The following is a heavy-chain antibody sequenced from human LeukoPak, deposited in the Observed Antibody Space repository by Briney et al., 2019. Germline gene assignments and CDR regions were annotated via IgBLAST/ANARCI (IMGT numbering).Heavy chain of an antibody. CDR2: IYAAGSI. D-gene: IGHD3-9*01. CDR3: ATDYDVLTGYYSDVGY. J-gene: IGHJ4*02. Sequence: GGSLRLSCAASGFTVSNNYMSWIRQAPGKGLEWVSIIYAAGSIYYADSVKGRFTTSRDNSKNTLYLQMNSLRAEDTAVYYCATDYDVLTGYYSDVGYWGQGTLVTVSS. CDR1: GFTVSNNY. V-gene: IGHV3-66*01.